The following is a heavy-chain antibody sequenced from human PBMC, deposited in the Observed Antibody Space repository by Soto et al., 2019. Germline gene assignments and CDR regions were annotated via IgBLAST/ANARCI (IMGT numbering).Heavy chain of an antibody. J-gene: IGHJ4*02. CDR2: ISGSGGST. V-gene: IGHV3-23*01. Sequence: SLRLSCAASGFTFSSYAMSWVRQAPGKGLEWVSAISGSGGSTYYADSVKGRFTISRDNSKNTLYLQMNSLRAEDTAVYYCAKSGAARPIWIAEFDYWGQGTLVTVSS. CDR3: AKSGAARPIWIAEFDY. CDR1: GFTFSSYA. D-gene: IGHD6-6*01.